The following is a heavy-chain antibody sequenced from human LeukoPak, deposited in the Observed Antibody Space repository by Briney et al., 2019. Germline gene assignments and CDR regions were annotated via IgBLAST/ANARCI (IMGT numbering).Heavy chain of an antibody. V-gene: IGHV1-58*01. CDR1: GFTFTSSA. CDR3: ARGLGYCSSTSCYYGRAPFDY. J-gene: IGHJ4*02. CDR2: IVVGSGNT. Sequence: SVKVSCKASGFTFTSSAVQWVRQARGQRLEWIGWIVVGSGNTNYAQKFQGRVTMTRDTSTSTVYMELSSLRSEDTAVYYCARGLGYCSSTSCYYGRAPFDYWGQGTLVTVSS. D-gene: IGHD2-2*01.